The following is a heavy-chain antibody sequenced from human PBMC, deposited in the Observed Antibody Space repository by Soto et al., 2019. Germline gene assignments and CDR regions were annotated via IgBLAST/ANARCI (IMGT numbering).Heavy chain of an antibody. Sequence: QVQLVQSGAEVQKPGASVKLSCRTSGYTFTHYYIHWVRQAPGQGLEWLAIINPASGSTNYAQDFQGRVTLTMDTSTTTVYMELSGLIAEDTAIFYGARYLAAGDYWGQGTLVTVSS. CDR2: INPASGST. J-gene: IGHJ4*02. CDR1: GYTFTHYY. V-gene: IGHV1-46*01. CDR3: ARYLAAGDY. D-gene: IGHD6-13*01.